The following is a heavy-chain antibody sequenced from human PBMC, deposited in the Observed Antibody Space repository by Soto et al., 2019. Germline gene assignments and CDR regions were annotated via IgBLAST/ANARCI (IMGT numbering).Heavy chain of an antibody. V-gene: IGHV3-21*01. J-gene: IGHJ4*02. CDR2: ISSSSSYI. CDR3: ARDPPSTDSSGSLDY. D-gene: IGHD3-22*01. CDR1: GFTFSSYS. Sequence: GGSLRLSCAASGFTFSSYSMNWVRQAPGKGLEWVSSISSSSSYIYYADSVKGRFTISRDNAKNSLYLQMNSLRAEDTAVYYCARDPPSTDSSGSLDYWGQGTLVTVSS.